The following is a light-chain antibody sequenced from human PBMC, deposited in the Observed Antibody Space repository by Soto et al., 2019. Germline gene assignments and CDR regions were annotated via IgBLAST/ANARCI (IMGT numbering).Light chain of an antibody. CDR2: GNS. Sequence: QSVLTQPPSVSEAPGQRVTISCTGSSSNIGPGYDVHWYQQFPGTAPKLLIYGNSNRPSGVPDRFSGSKSGTSASLAITGLQAEDEADYYCQSYDSSLSGVFGSGTKLTVL. CDR3: QSYDSSLSGV. J-gene: IGLJ1*01. V-gene: IGLV1-40*01. CDR1: SSNIGPGYD.